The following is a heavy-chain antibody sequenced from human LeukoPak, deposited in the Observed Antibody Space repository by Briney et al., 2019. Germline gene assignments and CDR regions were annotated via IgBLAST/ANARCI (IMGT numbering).Heavy chain of an antibody. CDR1: GYSISSGYY. Sequence: PSETLSLTCAVSGYSISSGYYWGWIRQPPGKGLEWVGSIYYSGSTYYNPSLKSRVTISVDTSKNQFSLRLSSVTAADTAVYYCASSGYVWGSYRPFDYWGQGTLVTVSS. CDR3: ASSGYVWGSYRPFDY. CDR2: IYYSGST. D-gene: IGHD3-16*02. V-gene: IGHV4-38-2*01. J-gene: IGHJ4*02.